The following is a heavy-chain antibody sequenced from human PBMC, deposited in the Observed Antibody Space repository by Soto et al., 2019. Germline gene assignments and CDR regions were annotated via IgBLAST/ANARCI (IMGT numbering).Heavy chain of an antibody. V-gene: IGHV4-31*03. CDR3: ARISGGNYVRYFYMDV. J-gene: IGHJ6*03. D-gene: IGHD4-4*01. CDR1: GGSISSGGYY. CDR2: IYYSGST. Sequence: PSETLSLTCTVSGGSISSGGYYWSWIRQHPGKGLEWIGYIYYSGSTYYNPSLKSRVTISVDTSKNQFSLKLSSVTAADTAVYYCARISGGNYVRYFYMDVWGKGTTVTAP.